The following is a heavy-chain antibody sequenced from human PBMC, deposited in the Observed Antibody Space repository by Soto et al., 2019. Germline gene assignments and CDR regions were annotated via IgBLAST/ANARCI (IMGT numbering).Heavy chain of an antibody. CDR1: GGSISSGDYY. D-gene: IGHD5-12*01. Sequence: QVQLQESGPGLVKPSQTLSLTCTVSGGSISSGDYYWSWIRQPPGKGLEWIGYIYYSGSTYYNPSLKSRVTISVDTSKNQFSRKLSSVTAADTAVYYCARDRGQWLPYNWFDPWGQGTLVTVSS. CDR3: ARDRGQWLPYNWFDP. CDR2: IYYSGST. J-gene: IGHJ5*02. V-gene: IGHV4-30-4*01.